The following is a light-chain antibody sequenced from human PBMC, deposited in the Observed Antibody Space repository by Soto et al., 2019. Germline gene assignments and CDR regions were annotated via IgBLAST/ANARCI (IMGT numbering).Light chain of an antibody. Sequence: TCSGDALPKQYAYWYQQKPGQAPVSVIYKDTERPSGIPERFSGSTSGTTVTLTISGVQAEDEADYYCQSADSSGTYYVFGTGTKVTVL. V-gene: IGLV3-25*01. CDR3: QSADSSGTYYV. CDR1: ALPKQY. J-gene: IGLJ1*01. CDR2: KDT.